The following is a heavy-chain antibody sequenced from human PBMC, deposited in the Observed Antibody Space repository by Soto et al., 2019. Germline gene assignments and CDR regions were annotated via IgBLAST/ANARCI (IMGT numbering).Heavy chain of an antibody. D-gene: IGHD3-3*01. CDR2: INHSGST. J-gene: IGHJ4*02. V-gene: IGHV4-34*01. Sequence: PSGTLSLTCAVYGGSFSVYFWSWIRQPPGKGLEWIGEINHSGSTNYNPSLKSRVTISVDKSITTAYLQWSSLKASDTAMYYCARGFFRPPSTPNFDYWGLGTLVTVSS. CDR3: ARGFFRPPSTPNFDY. CDR1: GGSFSVYF.